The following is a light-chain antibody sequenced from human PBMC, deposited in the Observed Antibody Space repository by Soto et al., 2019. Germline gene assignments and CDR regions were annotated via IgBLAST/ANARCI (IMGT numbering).Light chain of an antibody. CDR3: QQYNDNWT. J-gene: IGKJ1*01. Sequence: DIQMTQSPSTLSASVGDRVTITCRASQSISSWLAWYQQKPGTAPKLLIYKASTLQSGVPSRFSGSGSGTEFTLTISSLQPDDDATYYCQQYNDNWTFGQGTKV. CDR2: KAS. V-gene: IGKV1-5*03. CDR1: QSISSW.